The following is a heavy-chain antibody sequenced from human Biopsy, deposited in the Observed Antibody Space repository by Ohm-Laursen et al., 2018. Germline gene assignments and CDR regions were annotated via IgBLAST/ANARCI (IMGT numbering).Heavy chain of an antibody. J-gene: IGHJ6*02. Sequence: GSSVKVSCKASGGTFINYAISWVRQATGQGLEWMGWMNPNSGNTDYAQKFQGRVTMTRNTSISTAYMELNSLRSEDTAVYYCARGSFWFGGNYYYYGMDVWGQGTTVTVSS. CDR2: MNPNSGNT. D-gene: IGHD3-10*01. V-gene: IGHV1-8*02. CDR3: ARGSFWFGGNYYYYGMDV. CDR1: GGTFINYA.